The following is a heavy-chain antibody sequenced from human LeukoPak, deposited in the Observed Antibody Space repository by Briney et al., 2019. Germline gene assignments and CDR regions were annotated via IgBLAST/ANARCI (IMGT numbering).Heavy chain of an antibody. CDR1: GGSFSGYY. V-gene: IGHV4-34*01. CDR2: INHSGST. J-gene: IGHJ5*02. Sequence: SETLSLSSAVYGGSFSGYYWSWIRQPPGKGLEWIGEINHSGSTNSNPSLKSRVTISVDTSKNQFSLKLSSVTAADTAVYYCARARRLTLLGSRWFDPWGQGALVTVSS. D-gene: IGHD2-21*01. CDR3: ARARRLTLLGSRWFDP.